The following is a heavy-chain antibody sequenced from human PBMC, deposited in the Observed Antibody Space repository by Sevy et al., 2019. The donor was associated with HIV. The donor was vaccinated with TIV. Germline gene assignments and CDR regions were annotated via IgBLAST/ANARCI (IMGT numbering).Heavy chain of an antibody. D-gene: IGHD3-9*01. CDR3: ARGLTEYDNAFDY. CDR1: GGSFSGYY. Sequence: SETLSLTCAVYGGSFSGYYWSWIRQPPGKGLEWIGEINHSGSTNYNPSLKSRVTISVDTSKNQFSLKLSSVTAAVTAVYYCARGLTEYDNAFDYWGQGNLVTVSS. J-gene: IGHJ4*02. V-gene: IGHV4-34*01. CDR2: INHSGST.